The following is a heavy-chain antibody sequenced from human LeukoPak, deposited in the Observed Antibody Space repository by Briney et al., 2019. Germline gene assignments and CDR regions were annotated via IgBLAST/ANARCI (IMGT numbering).Heavy chain of an antibody. CDR2: INTDGSTT. D-gene: IGHD1-26*01. Sequence: GGSLRLSCAASGFTFSSYSMNWVRQAPGKGLVWVSRINTDGSTTTYADSVKGRFTISRDNAKNTPYLQMNSLRVEDTAVYYCARGRGGSYHYWGQGTLVTVSS. CDR1: GFTFSSYS. V-gene: IGHV3-74*01. J-gene: IGHJ4*02. CDR3: ARGRGGSYHY.